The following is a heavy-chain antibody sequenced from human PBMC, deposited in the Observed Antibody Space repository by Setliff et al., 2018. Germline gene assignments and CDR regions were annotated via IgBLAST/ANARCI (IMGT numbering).Heavy chain of an antibody. J-gene: IGHJ4*02. CDR1: GYSFTTYW. V-gene: IGHV5-51*01. CDR2: IYPGDSDA. D-gene: IGHD3-10*01. CDR3: GRAQRHLNNPNYYGTYYFDY. Sequence: GESLTISCQGSGYSFTTYWIGWVRQMPGKGLEWMGIIYPGDSDARYSPSFQGQVTISADKAITTAYLQWSSLKASDTAMYYCGRAQRHLNNPNYYGTYYFDYWGQGTLVTVSS.